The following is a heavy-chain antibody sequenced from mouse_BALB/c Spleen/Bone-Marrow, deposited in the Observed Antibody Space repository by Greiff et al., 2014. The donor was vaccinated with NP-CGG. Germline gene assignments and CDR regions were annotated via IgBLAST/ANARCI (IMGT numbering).Heavy chain of an antibody. Sequence: VHVKQSGPSLVKPSQTLSLTCSVTGDSITSGYWNWIRKFPGNKLEYMGYISYSSSTYYNPSLKSRISITRDTSKNQYYLQLKSVTTEDTATYYCARFGYDYALDYWGQGTSVTVSS. CDR1: GDSITSGY. CDR3: ARFGYDYALDY. D-gene: IGHD2-2*01. V-gene: IGHV3-8*02. J-gene: IGHJ4*01. CDR2: ISYSSST.